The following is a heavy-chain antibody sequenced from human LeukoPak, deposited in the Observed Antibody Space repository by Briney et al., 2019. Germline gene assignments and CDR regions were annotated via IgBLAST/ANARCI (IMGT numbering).Heavy chain of an antibody. CDR3: TRGGSYGDF. V-gene: IGHV3-74*01. Sequence: PGGSLRLSCEASGFTFRSYWMHWVRQAPGRGLLWVSSMKSDGSSRSYAESVEGRFTISRDNTKNTLYLQMSSLIAADTAVYYCTRGGSYGDFWGQGTLVTVSS. CDR1: GFTFRSYW. CDR2: MKSDGSSR. J-gene: IGHJ4*02. D-gene: IGHD3-16*01.